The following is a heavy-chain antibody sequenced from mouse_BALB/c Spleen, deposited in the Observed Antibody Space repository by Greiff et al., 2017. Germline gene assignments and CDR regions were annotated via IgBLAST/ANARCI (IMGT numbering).Heavy chain of an antibody. Sequence: VQLQQSGAELVKPGASVKLSCTASGFNIKDTYMHWVKQRPEQGLEWIGRIDPANGNTKYDPKFQGKATITADTSSNTAYLQRSSLTSEDTAVYYCARGDGGYFDVWGAGTTVTVSS. V-gene: IGHV14-3*02. CDR1: GFNIKDTY. D-gene: IGHD3-3*01. CDR3: ARGDGGYFDV. J-gene: IGHJ1*01. CDR2: IDPANGNT.